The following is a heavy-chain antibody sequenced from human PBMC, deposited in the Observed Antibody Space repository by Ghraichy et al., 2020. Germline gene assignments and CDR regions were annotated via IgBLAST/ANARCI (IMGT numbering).Heavy chain of an antibody. CDR2: INNDGSST. CDR1: GFTFSSYW. J-gene: IGHJ4*02. V-gene: IGHV3-74*01. Sequence: ESLNISCAASGFTFSSYWMHWVRQAPGKGLVWVSRINNDGSSTNYADSVKGRFTISRDNAKNTLYLQMNSLRTEDTAVYYCARAPGRDEFDYWGQGTLVTVSS. CDR3: ARAPGRDEFDY. D-gene: IGHD5-24*01.